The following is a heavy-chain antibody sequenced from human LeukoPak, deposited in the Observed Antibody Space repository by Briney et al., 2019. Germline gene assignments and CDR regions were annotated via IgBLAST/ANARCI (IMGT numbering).Heavy chain of an antibody. CDR3: ARRVFDFWSGQASKYYYYYMDV. Sequence: SVKVSCKASGGTFSSYTISWVRQAPGQGLEWMGRIIPILGIANYAQKFQGRVTITADKSTSTAYMELSSLRSEDTAVYYCARRVFDFWSGQASKYYYYYMDVWGKGTTVTVSS. J-gene: IGHJ6*03. CDR2: IIPILGIA. CDR1: GGTFSSYT. V-gene: IGHV1-69*02. D-gene: IGHD3-3*01.